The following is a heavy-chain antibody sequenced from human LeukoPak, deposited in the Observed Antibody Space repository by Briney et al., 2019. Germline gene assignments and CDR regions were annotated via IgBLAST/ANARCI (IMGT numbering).Heavy chain of an antibody. J-gene: IGHJ6*02. CDR1: GFTLSSNY. D-gene: IGHD3-10*01. V-gene: IGHV3-53*01. CDR2: IYSGGST. Sequence: GGSLRLSCAASGFTLSSNYMSWVRQAPGKGLEGVSVIYSGGSTYHTDSVKGRCTNSRGNSKNTLYLQMNSLRAEDTAVYYCARDGGMVRGVINYYYGMDVWGQGTTVTVSS. CDR3: ARDGGMVRGVINYYYGMDV.